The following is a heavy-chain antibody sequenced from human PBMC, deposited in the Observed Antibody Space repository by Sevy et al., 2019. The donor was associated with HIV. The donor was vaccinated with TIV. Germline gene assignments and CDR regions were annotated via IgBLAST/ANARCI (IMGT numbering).Heavy chain of an antibody. CDR1: GFTVSSDY. D-gene: IGHD1-1*01. Sequence: GESLKISCVASGFTVSSDYMSWVRQAPGKGLEWVSLISSGGRTYYSDSVKGRFAVSRDNSKNTLYLQMNSLRAEDTALYYCARDEGSDWTFDYWGQGALVTVSS. CDR3: ARDEGSDWTFDY. CDR2: ISSGGRT. J-gene: IGHJ4*02. V-gene: IGHV3-53*01.